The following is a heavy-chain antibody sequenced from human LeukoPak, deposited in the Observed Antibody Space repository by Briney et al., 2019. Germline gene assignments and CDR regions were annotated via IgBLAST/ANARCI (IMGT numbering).Heavy chain of an antibody. D-gene: IGHD3-22*01. CDR1: GYTFTGYY. J-gene: IGHJ4*02. CDR3: ARDQWADSSGYYYGSFDY. V-gene: IGHV1-2*02. Sequence: ASVKVSCKASGYTFTGYYMHWVRQAPGQGLEWMGWINPNSGGTNYAQKFQGRVTMTRATSISTAYMELSRLRSDDTAVYYCARDQWADSSGYYYGSFDYWGQGTLVSVSS. CDR2: INPNSGGT.